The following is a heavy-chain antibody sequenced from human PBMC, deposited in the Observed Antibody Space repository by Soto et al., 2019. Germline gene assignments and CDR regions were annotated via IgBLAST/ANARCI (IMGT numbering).Heavy chain of an antibody. D-gene: IGHD2-15*01. CDR1: GFTFRNYG. CDR2: IGIGSSTK. CDR3: ARDQLYDNEIIGRPLNSFDV. J-gene: IGHJ3*01. Sequence: GGSLRLSCAASGFTFRNYGMNWVRQAPGKGLEWVSYIGIGSSTKYYADSVKGRFTISRDNAKNSLYLQMNSLRAEDTAVYYCARDQLYDNEIIGRPLNSFDVWGQGTMVTVSS. V-gene: IGHV3-48*01.